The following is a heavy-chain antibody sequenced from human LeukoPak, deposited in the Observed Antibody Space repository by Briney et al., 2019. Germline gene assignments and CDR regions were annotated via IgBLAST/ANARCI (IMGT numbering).Heavy chain of an antibody. CDR1: GLTFSSHW. Sequence: GGSLRLSCAASGLTFSSHWMHWVRHAPGKGLVWVSRITNDGCSTTYADSVKGRFTISRDNAKNSLYLQMNSLRAEDTAVYYCARISSGWEFDYWGQGTLVTVSS. J-gene: IGHJ4*02. CDR3: ARISSGWEFDY. CDR2: ITNDGCST. D-gene: IGHD6-19*01. V-gene: IGHV3-74*01.